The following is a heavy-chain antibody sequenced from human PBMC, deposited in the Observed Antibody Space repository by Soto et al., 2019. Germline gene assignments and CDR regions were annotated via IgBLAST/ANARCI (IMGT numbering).Heavy chain of an antibody. CDR3: ARRMEDSNGKSSDY. CDR2: ISYRGAT. CDR1: GGSISISNYL. Sequence: SDTLSLTCTVSGGSISISNYLWGWIRQPPEKGLEWIGSISYRGATYYNPSLKSRVTISVDTSKNQFSLKLTSVTAADTAVYYCARRMEDSNGKSSDYCSLGTLVTVSS. J-gene: IGHJ4*02. D-gene: IGHD3-22*01. V-gene: IGHV4-39*01.